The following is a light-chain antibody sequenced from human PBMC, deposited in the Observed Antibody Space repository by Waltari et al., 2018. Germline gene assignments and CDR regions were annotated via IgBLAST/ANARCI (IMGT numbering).Light chain of an antibody. CDR1: SSDVGSYDL. Sequence: QSALPQPASVSGSPGQSITISCPGTSSDVGSYDLVSWYQQHPGKAPKLMIYEVYKRPSGFSNRFSGSKSGNMASLTISGLQAEDEADYYCCSYAGSSTFTFGGGTKLTVL. CDR2: EVY. J-gene: IGLJ2*01. V-gene: IGLV2-23*02. CDR3: CSYAGSSTFT.